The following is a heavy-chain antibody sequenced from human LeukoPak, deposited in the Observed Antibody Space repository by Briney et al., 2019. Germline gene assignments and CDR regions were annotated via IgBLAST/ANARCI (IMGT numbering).Heavy chain of an antibody. V-gene: IGHV1-46*01. CDR2: IKPSGGPT. D-gene: IGHD7-27*01. CDR1: GYTFTSYY. J-gene: IGHJ4*02. CDR3: AREEDWGTFDY. Sequence: ASVKVSCKASGYTFTSYYMHWVRQAPGQGLEWMGIIKPSGGPTSYAQKFQGRVTMTRDTSTSTVFMELSSLRSEDTALYYCAREEDWGTFDYWGQGTLVTVSS.